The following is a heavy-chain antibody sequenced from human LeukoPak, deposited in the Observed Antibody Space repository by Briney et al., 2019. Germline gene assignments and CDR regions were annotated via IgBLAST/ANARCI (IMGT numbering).Heavy chain of an antibody. CDR2: IYYSGST. Sequence: SETLSLTCTVSGGSISSYYWSWIRQSPGKGLEWIGYIYYSGSTNYNPSLKSRVTISVDTSKNQCSLKLSSVTAADTAVYYCASYRRWYSNSTVGAYYYMDVWGKGTTVTVSS. D-gene: IGHD6-6*01. CDR1: GGSISSYY. CDR3: ASYRRWYSNSTVGAYYYMDV. V-gene: IGHV4-59*01. J-gene: IGHJ6*03.